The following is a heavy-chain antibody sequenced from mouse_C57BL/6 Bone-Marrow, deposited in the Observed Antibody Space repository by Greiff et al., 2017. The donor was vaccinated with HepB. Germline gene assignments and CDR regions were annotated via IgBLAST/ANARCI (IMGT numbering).Heavy chain of an antibody. CDR1: GYTFTDYN. V-gene: IGHV1-18*01. Sequence: DVQLQESGPELVKPGASVKIPCKASGYTFTDYNMDWVKQSHGKSLEWIGDINPNNGGTIYNQKFKGKATSTVDKSSSTAYMELRSLTSEDTAVYYCARSTVVDYYAMDYWGQGTSVTVSS. CDR2: INPNNGGT. J-gene: IGHJ4*01. CDR3: ARSTVVDYYAMDY. D-gene: IGHD1-1*01.